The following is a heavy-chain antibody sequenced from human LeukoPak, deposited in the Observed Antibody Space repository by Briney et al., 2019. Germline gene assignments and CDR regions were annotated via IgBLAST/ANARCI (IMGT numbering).Heavy chain of an antibody. V-gene: IGHV3-33*01. Sequence: GGSLRLSCAASGFTFSSYGMHWVRQAPGKGLEWVAVIWYDGSNKYYADSVKGRFTISRDNSKNTLYLQMNSLRAEDTAVYYCARELEYNWNDGYYWGQGTLVTVSS. D-gene: IGHD1-1*01. CDR3: ARELEYNWNDGYY. J-gene: IGHJ4*02. CDR1: GFTFSSYG. CDR2: IWYDGSNK.